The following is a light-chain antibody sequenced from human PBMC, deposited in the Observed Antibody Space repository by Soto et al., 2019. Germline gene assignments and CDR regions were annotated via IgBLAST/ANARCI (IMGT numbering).Light chain of an antibody. CDR3: QQRSSWPLLT. CDR2: DAS. V-gene: IGKV3-11*01. J-gene: IGKJ4*01. CDR1: QSVSNY. Sequence: EIVLTQSPATLSLSPGERATLSCRASQSVSNYLAWFRQKPGQAPRLLIYDASNRATGIPARFSGSGSGTDFTLTISSLEPKDFAVYYCQQRSSWPLLTFGGGTKVEI.